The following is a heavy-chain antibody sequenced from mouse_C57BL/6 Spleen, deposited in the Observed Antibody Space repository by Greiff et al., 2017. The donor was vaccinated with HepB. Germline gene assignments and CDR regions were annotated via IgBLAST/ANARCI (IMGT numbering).Heavy chain of an antibody. D-gene: IGHD2-5*01. CDR3: ARGGSKSLYAMDY. J-gene: IGHJ4*01. CDR2: IYPGDGDT. V-gene: IGHV1-82*01. CDR1: GYAFSSSW. Sequence: LEESGPELVKPGASVKISCKASGYAFSSSWMNWVKQRPGKGLEWIGRIYPGDGDTNYNGKFKGKATLTADKSSSTAYMQLSSLTSEDSAVYFCARGGSKSLYAMDYWGQGTSVTVSS.